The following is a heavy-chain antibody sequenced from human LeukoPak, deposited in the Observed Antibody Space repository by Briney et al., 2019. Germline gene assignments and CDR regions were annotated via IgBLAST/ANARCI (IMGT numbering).Heavy chain of an antibody. D-gene: IGHD1-1*01. J-gene: IGHJ4*02. CDR3: ARDLPGEGTTGTTYYFDY. Sequence: ASVKVSCKASGYTFTGYYMHWVRQAPGQGLEWMGWINPNSGGTNYAQKFQGRVTMTRDMSISTAYMELSRLRSDDTAVYYCARDLPGEGTTGTTYYFDYWGQGTLVTVSS. CDR1: GYTFTGYY. V-gene: IGHV1-2*02. CDR2: INPNSGGT.